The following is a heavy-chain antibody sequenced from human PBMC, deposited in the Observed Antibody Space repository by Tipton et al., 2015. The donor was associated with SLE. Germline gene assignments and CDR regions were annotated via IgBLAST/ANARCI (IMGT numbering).Heavy chain of an antibody. CDR3: ARDGRTGRFFDY. CDR1: GFTFSSYE. D-gene: IGHD3-10*01. Sequence: AVSGFTFSSYEMNWVRQAPGKGLEWVSYISSSGSTIYYGDSVKGRFTMSRDNAKNSLYLQMNSLRAEDTAVYYCARDGRTGRFFDYWGQGALVTVSS. CDR2: ISSSGSTI. V-gene: IGHV3-48*03. J-gene: IGHJ4*02.